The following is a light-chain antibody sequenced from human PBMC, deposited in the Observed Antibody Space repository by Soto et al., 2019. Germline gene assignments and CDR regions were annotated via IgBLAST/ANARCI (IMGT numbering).Light chain of an antibody. Sequence: AIRMTQSPSSFSASTGDRVTITCRASRGISSHLAWYQVKPCKAPRLLIYTASYLESGVPSRFSGSGSGTDFTLTISSLQSEDFAVYYCQQYFSYPLTFGGGTKVEIK. CDR2: TAS. CDR1: RGISSH. J-gene: IGKJ4*01. CDR3: QQYFSYPLT. V-gene: IGKV1-8*01.